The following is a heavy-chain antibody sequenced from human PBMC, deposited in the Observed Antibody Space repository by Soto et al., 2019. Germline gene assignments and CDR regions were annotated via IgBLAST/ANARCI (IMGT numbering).Heavy chain of an antibody. D-gene: IGHD3-3*01. CDR3: ARLCYVFWSGYYISAVGISNWFDP. CDR2: IYYSGST. J-gene: IGHJ5*02. CDR1: GGSISSSSYY. Sequence: SETLSLTCTVSGGSISSSSYYWGWIRQPPGKGLEWIGSIYYSGSTYYNPSLKSRVTISVDTSKNQFSLKLSSVTAADTAVYYCARLCYVFWSGYYISAVGISNWFDPWGQGTLVTVSS. V-gene: IGHV4-39*01.